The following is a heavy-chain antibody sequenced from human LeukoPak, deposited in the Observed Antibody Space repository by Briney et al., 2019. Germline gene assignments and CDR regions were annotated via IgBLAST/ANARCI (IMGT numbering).Heavy chain of an antibody. D-gene: IGHD1-26*01. CDR3: AVYYGDRDNWFDP. Sequence: ASETLSLTCTVSGGSICSYYWSWIRQPPGKGLEWIGYIYYSGSTNYNPSLKSRVTISVDTSKNQFSLKLSSVTAADTAVYYCAVYYGDRDNWFDPWGQGTLVTVSS. CDR1: GGSICSYY. J-gene: IGHJ5*02. CDR2: IYYSGST. V-gene: IGHV4-59*01.